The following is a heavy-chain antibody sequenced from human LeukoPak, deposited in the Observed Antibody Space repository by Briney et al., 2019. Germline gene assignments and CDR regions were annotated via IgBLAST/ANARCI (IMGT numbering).Heavy chain of an antibody. D-gene: IGHD1/OR15-1a*01. CDR3: ANSPRTDPLPIFDY. V-gene: IGHV3-23*01. Sequence: PGGSLRLSCAASGFTFSSYAMSWVRQAPGKGLEWGSAISGSGGSTYYADSVKGRFTISRDNSKNTLYLQMNSLRAEDTAVYYCANSPRTDPLPIFDYWGQGTLVTVSS. CDR2: ISGSGGST. CDR1: GFTFSSYA. J-gene: IGHJ4*02.